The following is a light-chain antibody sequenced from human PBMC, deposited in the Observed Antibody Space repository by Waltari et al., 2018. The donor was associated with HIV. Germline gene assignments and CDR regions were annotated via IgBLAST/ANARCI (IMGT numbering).Light chain of an antibody. CDR1: SSNIGTKT. CDR2: NNN. Sequence: QSVLTQPPSASGTPGQRVTISCSGSSSNIGTKTVSWYQQVPGAAPKLLIYNNNDRPSGVPDRLSGSKSGTSASLVISGLQSEDEADDYCAACDDSLNGYVFGTGTKVTVL. CDR3: AACDDSLNGYV. J-gene: IGLJ1*01. V-gene: IGLV1-44*01.